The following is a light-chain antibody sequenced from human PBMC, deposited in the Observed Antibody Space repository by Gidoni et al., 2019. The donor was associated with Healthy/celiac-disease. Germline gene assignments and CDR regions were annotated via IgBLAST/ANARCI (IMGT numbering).Light chain of an antibody. V-gene: IGKV1-33*01. CDR2: DAS. CDR3: QQYDNLRRVT. CDR1: QDISNY. Sequence: DIQMTQSPSSLSASVGDRVTITCQASQDISNYLNWYQQKPGKAPKLLIYDASNLETGVPSRFSGSGSGTDFTFTIISLQPEDIATYYCQQYDNLRRVTFGPGTKVDIK. J-gene: IGKJ3*01.